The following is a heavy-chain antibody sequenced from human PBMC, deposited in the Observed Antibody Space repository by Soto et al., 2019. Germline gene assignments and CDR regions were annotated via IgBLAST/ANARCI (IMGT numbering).Heavy chain of an antibody. Sequence: GGSMRLSCDVDGFTFSNIGMSWVRPVPGKGLEWVSCINHNGALTFYPDSLKGRFTISRDKSKNTLYLQMSRLRAEDTAVYYCGRQPLTGADDAFDHWGQGTMVTVSS. J-gene: IGHJ4*02. CDR3: GRQPLTGADDAFDH. V-gene: IGHV3-23*01. CDR1: GFTFSNIG. CDR2: INHNGALT. D-gene: IGHD1-26*01.